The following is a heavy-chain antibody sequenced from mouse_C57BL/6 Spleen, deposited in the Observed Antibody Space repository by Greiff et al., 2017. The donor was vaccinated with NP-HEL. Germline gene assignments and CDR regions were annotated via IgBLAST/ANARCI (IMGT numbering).Heavy chain of an antibody. Sequence: QVHVKQPGAELVKPGASVKVSCKASGYTFTSYWMHWVKQRPGQGLEWIGRIHPSDSDTNYNQKFRGKATLTVDKSSSTAYMQLSSLTSEDSAVYYCAIGGIYYGTTGAMDYWGQGTSVTVSS. CDR2: IHPSDSDT. D-gene: IGHD2-1*01. V-gene: IGHV1-74*01. CDR1: GYTFTSYW. CDR3: AIGGIYYGTTGAMDY. J-gene: IGHJ4*01.